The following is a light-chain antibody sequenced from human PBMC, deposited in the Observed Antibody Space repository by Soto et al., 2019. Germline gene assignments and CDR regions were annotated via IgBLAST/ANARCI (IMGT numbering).Light chain of an antibody. CDR3: QQYNTYSRT. CDR2: KAS. Sequence: DIQMTQPPSTLSASVGDRVIITCRASQSISSWLAWYQQKPGKAPKLLIYKASSLESGVPSRFSGSGSGTEFTLTISSLQPDDFATYYCQQYNTYSRTFGQGTKVDIK. V-gene: IGKV1-5*03. CDR1: QSISSW. J-gene: IGKJ1*01.